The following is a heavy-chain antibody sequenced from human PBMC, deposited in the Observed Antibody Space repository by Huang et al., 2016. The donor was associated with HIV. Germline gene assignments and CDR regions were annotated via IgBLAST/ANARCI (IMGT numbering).Heavy chain of an antibody. V-gene: IGHV4-61*09. Sequence: QVQLQESGPGLVKPSQTLSLTCIVSGGSVSSGFYYWSWIRQPAGKGLEWIRHIYSSGTTNYTPSLKSRFTLSLDTSKNQFSLKLSSVTAADTAVYYCASNGYSSGSLDYWGQGTLVTVSS. CDR1: GGSVSSGFYY. CDR3: ASNGYSSGSLDY. D-gene: IGHD6-19*01. J-gene: IGHJ4*02. CDR2: IYSSGTT.